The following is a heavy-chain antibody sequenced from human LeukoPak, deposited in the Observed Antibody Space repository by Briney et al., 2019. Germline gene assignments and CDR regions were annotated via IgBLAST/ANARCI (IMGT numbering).Heavy chain of an antibody. Sequence: ASVKVSCKASGYTFTSYYMHWVRQAPGQGLEWMGIINPSGGSTSYAQKFQGRVTITADESTRTAYMELSSLRSEDTAVYYCARDRPGRYCSRTSCYTASPFDPWGQGTLVTVSS. J-gene: IGHJ5*02. CDR3: ARDRPGRYCSRTSCYTASPFDP. D-gene: IGHD2-2*02. V-gene: IGHV1-46*01. CDR2: INPSGGST. CDR1: GYTFTSYY.